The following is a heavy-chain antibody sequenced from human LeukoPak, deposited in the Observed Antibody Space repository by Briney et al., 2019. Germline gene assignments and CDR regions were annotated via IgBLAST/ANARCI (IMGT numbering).Heavy chain of an antibody. D-gene: IGHD2-2*01. V-gene: IGHV7-4-1*02. Sequence: EASVKVSCKASGYTFTSYAMNWVRQAPGQGLEWMGWINPNTGNPTYAQGFTGRFVFSLDPSVRPGYLQNSSPKAEDTAVYYCARTGRTSSFDYWGQGTLVTVSS. CDR1: GYTFTSYA. J-gene: IGHJ4*02. CDR3: ARTGRTSSFDY. CDR2: INPNTGNP.